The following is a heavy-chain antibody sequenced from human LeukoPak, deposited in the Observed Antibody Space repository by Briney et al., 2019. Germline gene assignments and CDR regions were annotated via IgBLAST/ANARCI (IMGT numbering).Heavy chain of an antibody. J-gene: IGHJ6*02. CDR3: ARDWENSLWYYGRDV. V-gene: IGHV3-21*01. CDR2: ISISSSYL. Sequence: GGSLRLSCAASGFTFSSYSMNWVRQAPGKGLEWVSSISISSSYLYYADSVKGRFTISRDNSKNTLYLQMNSLRAEDTAVYYCARDWENSLWYYGRDVGGQGTPVTVPS. CDR1: GFTFSSYS. D-gene: IGHD1-26*01.